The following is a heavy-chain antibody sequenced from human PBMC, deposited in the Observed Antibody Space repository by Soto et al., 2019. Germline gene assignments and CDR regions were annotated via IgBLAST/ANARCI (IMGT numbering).Heavy chain of an antibody. J-gene: IGHJ4*02. CDR3: AHRRFGLRGPWDLGVFDS. Sequence: SGPTLVNPTQTLTLTCSFSGFSLSTNGVGVGWVRQPPGKALEWLALIYWDDDKRYSPSLKSKLAITKDTSKNQVVLTMTNMDPVDTATYYCAHRRFGLRGPWDLGVFDSWGQGTRVTVSS. CDR2: IYWDDDK. CDR1: GFSLSTNGVG. V-gene: IGHV2-5*02. D-gene: IGHD3-16*01.